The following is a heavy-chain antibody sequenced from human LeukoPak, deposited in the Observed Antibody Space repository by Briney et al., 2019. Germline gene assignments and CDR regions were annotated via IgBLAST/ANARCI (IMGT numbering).Heavy chain of an antibody. Sequence: GGSLRLSCAASGFTFDDCAMQWVRHVRGKGLEWVATINSSSTSMHYPHSVKGRFTISRDNPKNSLHLQMNSLRAEDTALYYCAREGSVCINGVCRYFDSWGQGTLVTVSS. J-gene: IGHJ4*02. CDR3: AREGSVCINGVCRYFDS. CDR1: GFTFDDCA. CDR2: INSSSTSM. D-gene: IGHD2-8*01. V-gene: IGHV3-9*01.